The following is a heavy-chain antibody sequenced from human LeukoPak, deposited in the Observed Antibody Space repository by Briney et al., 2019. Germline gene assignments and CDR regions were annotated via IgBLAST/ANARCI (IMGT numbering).Heavy chain of an antibody. J-gene: IGHJ4*02. CDR2: ISLDGSNK. CDR1: GFTFSNYG. V-gene: IGHV3-30*18. CDR3: AKVWVRGVINY. Sequence: PGGSLRLSCAASGFTFSNYGMHWVRQAPGKGLEWVAVISLDGSNKHYADSVKGRFTISRGNSKNTLYLQMNSLRAEDTAVYYCAKVWVRGVINYWGQGTPVPVSS. D-gene: IGHD3-10*01.